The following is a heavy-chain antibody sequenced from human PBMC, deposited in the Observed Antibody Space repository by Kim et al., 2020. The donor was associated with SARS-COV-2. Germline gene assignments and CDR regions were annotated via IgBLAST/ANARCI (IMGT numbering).Heavy chain of an antibody. CDR3: ARGDSSGYYYLYYYYYGMDV. Sequence: GGSLRLSCAASGFTFSSYWMHWVRQAPGKGLVWVSRINSDGSSTSYADSVKGRFTISRDNAKNTLYLQMNSLRAEDTAVYYCARGDSSGYYYLYYYYYGMDVWGQGTTVTVSS. CDR2: INSDGSST. CDR1: GFTFSSYW. J-gene: IGHJ6*02. V-gene: IGHV3-74*01. D-gene: IGHD3-22*01.